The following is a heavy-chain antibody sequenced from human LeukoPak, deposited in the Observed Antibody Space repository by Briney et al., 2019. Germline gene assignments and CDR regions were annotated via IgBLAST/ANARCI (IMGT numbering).Heavy chain of an antibody. V-gene: IGHV1-46*01. D-gene: IGHD3-3*01. CDR2: INPSGGST. CDR3: ARGGGTADFWSGYGENFDY. J-gene: IGHJ4*02. CDR1: GYTFTSYY. Sequence: ASVKVSCKASGYTFTSYYMHWVRQAPGQGLEWMGIINPSGGSTSYAQKFQGRVTMTRDTSTSTVYMELSSLRSEDTAAYYCARGGGTADFWSGYGENFDYWGQGTLVTVSS.